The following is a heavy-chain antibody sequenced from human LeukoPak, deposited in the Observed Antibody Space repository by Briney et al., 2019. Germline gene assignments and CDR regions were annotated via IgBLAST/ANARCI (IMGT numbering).Heavy chain of an antibody. V-gene: IGHV4-59*08. D-gene: IGHD2-15*01. J-gene: IGHJ5*02. CDR3: ARLYGGYCSGGSRYSGANWFDP. Sequence: SETLSLTCTVSGGSISSYYWSWIRQPPGKGLEWIGYIYYSGSTNYNPSLKSRVTISVDTSKNQFSLKLSSVTAADTAVYYCARLYGGYCSGGSRYSGANWFDPWGQGTLVTVSS. CDR1: GGSISSYY. CDR2: IYYSGST.